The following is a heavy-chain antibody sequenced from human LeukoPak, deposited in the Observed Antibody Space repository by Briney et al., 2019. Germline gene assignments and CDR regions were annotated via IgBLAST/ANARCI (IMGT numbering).Heavy chain of an antibody. Sequence: SQTLSLTCTVSGGSISSYYRSWIRQPPGKGLEWIGYIYYSGSTNYNPSLKSRVTISVDTSKNQFSLKLSSVTAADTAVYYCARLPDQDSSGRAYDYWGQGTLVTVSS. V-gene: IGHV4-59*01. CDR1: GGSISSYY. CDR2: IYYSGST. CDR3: ARLPDQDSSGRAYDY. J-gene: IGHJ4*02. D-gene: IGHD6-19*01.